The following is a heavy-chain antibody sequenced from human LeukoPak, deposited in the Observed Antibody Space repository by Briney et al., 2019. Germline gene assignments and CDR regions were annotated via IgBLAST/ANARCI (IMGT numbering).Heavy chain of an antibody. D-gene: IGHD4-17*01. CDR1: GFTFSSYS. J-gene: IGHJ4*02. CDR2: ISSSSSYI. V-gene: IGHV3-21*01. Sequence: PGGSLRLSCAASGFTFSSYSMNWVRQAPGKGLEWVSSISSSSSYIYYADSVKGRFTISRDNAKNSLYLQMNSLRAEDTAVYYCARLVGDYGGYFDYWGQGTLVTVSS. CDR3: ARLVGDYGGYFDY.